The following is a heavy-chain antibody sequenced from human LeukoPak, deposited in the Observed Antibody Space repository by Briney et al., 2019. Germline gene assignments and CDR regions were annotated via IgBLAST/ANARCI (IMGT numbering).Heavy chain of an antibody. CDR3: AGYSSWDNWFDP. CDR2: ISSSSSYT. Sequence: GGSLRLSCAASGFTFSDYYMSWIRQAPGKGLEWVSYISSSSSYTNYADSVKGRFTISRDNAKNSLYLQMNSLRAEDTAVYYCAGYSSWDNWFDPWGQGALVTVSS. J-gene: IGHJ5*02. V-gene: IGHV3-11*06. CDR1: GFTFSDYY. D-gene: IGHD6-13*01.